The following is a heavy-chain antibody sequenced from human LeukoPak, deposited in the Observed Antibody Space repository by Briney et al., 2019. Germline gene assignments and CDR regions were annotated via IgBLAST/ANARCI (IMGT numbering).Heavy chain of an antibody. CDR1: GFTFSSYW. CDR2: INQDESEE. V-gene: IGHV3-7*04. CDR3: GRDRGYSTLDF. D-gene: IGHD4-11*01. Sequence: PGGSLRLSCAASGFTFSSYWMSWVRQAPGKGLEWVANINQDESEENFVDSVKGRFSISRDNAKRSLYPQMNSLRAEDTAMYYCGRDRGYSTLDFWGQGTLVTVSS. J-gene: IGHJ4*02.